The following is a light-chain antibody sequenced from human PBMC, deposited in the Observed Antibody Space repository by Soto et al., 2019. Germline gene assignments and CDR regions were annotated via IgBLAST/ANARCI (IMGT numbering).Light chain of an antibody. CDR1: SSDVGGYNY. V-gene: IGLV2-8*01. Sequence: LTQPPSASGSPGQSVTISCTGTSSDVGGYNYIAWYQHHPGKAPKLIIYEVNRRPSGVPDRFSGSKSGNTASLTVSGLQAEDEADYYCTSYAGSNNRGVFGSGTKVTVL. CDR2: EVN. J-gene: IGLJ1*01. CDR3: TSYAGSNNRGV.